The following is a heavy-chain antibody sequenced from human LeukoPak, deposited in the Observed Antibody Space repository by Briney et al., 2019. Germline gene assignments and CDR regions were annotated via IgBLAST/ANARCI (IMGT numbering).Heavy chain of an antibody. V-gene: IGHV3-66*01. CDR2: IYSGGST. Sequence: GGSLRLSCAASEFSVGSNYMTWVRQAPGKGLEWVSLIYSGGSTYYADSVKGRFTISRDNSKSTLYLQMNSLRVEDTAVYYCARGIDYWGRGTLVTVSS. CDR3: ARGIDY. J-gene: IGHJ4*02. CDR1: EFSVGSNY.